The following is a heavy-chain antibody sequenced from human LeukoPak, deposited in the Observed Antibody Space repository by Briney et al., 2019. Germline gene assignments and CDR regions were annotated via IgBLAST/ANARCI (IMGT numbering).Heavy chain of an antibody. CDR2: ISHDGII. V-gene: IGHV3-74*01. CDR3: AKGYPLLTSNFDY. Sequence: PGGSLRLSCETAGFTFSSYVMHWVRRTPGKGLVWVSRISHDGIISYADSVKGRFTISRDNSKNTLYLQMDSLRAEDTAVYYCAKGYPLLTSNFDYWGQGTLVTVSS. D-gene: IGHD4/OR15-4a*01. J-gene: IGHJ4*02. CDR1: GFTFSSYV.